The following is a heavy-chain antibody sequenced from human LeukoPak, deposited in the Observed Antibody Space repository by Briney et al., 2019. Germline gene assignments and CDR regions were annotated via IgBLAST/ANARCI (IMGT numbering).Heavy chain of an antibody. Sequence: ASVKVSCKASGYTFTSYGISWVRQAPGQGLEWMGRINPNSGGTNYAQKFQGRVTMTRDTSISTAYMELSRLRSDDTAVYYCASGSGRYFDYWGQGTLVTVSS. D-gene: IGHD3-10*01. J-gene: IGHJ4*02. CDR2: INPNSGGT. CDR1: GYTFTSYG. V-gene: IGHV1-2*06. CDR3: ASGSGRYFDY.